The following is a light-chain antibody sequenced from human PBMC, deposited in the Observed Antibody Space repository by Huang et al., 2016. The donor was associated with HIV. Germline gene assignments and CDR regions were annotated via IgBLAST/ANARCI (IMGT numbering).Light chain of an antibody. CDR3: QHFDNLALT. CDR1: QDIRNY. CDR2: DAS. V-gene: IGKV1-33*01. Sequence: DIQMTQSPSSLSASVGDRVTITCQASQDIRNYLKWYQQKPGKAPKLLIYDASNLETGVPSRFSGSGSGTDFTITISSLQPEDIATYYCQHFDNLALTFGGGTKVQIK. J-gene: IGKJ4*01.